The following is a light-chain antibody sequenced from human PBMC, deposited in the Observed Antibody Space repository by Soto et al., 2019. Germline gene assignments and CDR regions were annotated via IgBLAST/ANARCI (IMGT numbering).Light chain of an antibody. CDR3: QQYNNWPPYT. CDR2: GAS. J-gene: IGKJ2*01. CDR1: QSVSSN. V-gene: IGKV3-15*01. Sequence: EIVMTQSPATLSVSPGERATLSCRASQSVSSNLAWYQQKPGQAPRLLIYGASTRATGIPARFSGSSYGTEFTLTISSLQSEDFAVYYCQQYNNWPPYTFGQGTKREIK.